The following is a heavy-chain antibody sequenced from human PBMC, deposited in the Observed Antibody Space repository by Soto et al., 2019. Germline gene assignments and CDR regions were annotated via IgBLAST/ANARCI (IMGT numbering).Heavy chain of an antibody. V-gene: IGHV1-69*12. D-gene: IGHD4-17*01. CDR1: GGTFSNYA. J-gene: IGHJ4*02. CDR2: IILPFGTA. Sequence: QVRLVQSGAEVKKPGSSVKVSCKASGGTFSNYAISWVRQAPGQGLEWMGGIILPFGTANYAEKFQDRVSITAEESMTTTYMELRGLRSEDTAVYYCARGPDYEGYFDYWGQGTLVTGSS. CDR3: ARGPDYEGYFDY.